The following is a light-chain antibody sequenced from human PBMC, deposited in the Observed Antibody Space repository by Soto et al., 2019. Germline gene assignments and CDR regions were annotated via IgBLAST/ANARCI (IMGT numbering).Light chain of an antibody. V-gene: IGKV3-11*01. J-gene: IGKJ5*01. CDR3: QQRSNWPIT. Sequence: EIVLTQTPATLSLSPGERATLSCRASQRVSSYLAWYQQKPGQAPRLLIYDASNRATGIPARFSGSGSGIDFTLTISSLEPEDFAVYYCQQRSNWPITFGQGTRLEI. CDR2: DAS. CDR1: QRVSSY.